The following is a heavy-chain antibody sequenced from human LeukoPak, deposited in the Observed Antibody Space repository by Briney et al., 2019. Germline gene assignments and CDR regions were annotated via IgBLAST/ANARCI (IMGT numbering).Heavy chain of an antibody. CDR1: GGSVRSGSYC. CDR2: IYYSGST. J-gene: IGHJ4*02. CDR3: ARALAAPVVLLDY. Sequence: PSETLSLTCAVSGGSVRSGSYCWCWIRQPRGEGVGWIGYIYYSGSTNDNPSLKSRVTISVDTSKNQFSLQLSPVTAADTAVYYCARALAAPVVLLDYWGQGTLVTVSS. D-gene: IGHD2-15*01. V-gene: IGHV4-61*01.